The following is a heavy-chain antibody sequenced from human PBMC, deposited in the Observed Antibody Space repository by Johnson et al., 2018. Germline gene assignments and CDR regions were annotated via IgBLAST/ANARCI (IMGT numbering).Heavy chain of an antibody. J-gene: IGHJ6*02. CDR3: ARDITMVRGVISYSGMDV. CDR2: IYYSGST. D-gene: IGHD3-10*01. V-gene: IGHV4-59*01. Sequence: VQLVEWGPGLVKPSETQSLNCTVSGGSISSYYWRWIRQPPGKGLEWIGYIYYSGSTNYNPSLPSRVTISEDTSKNQFSLTLSAVTAADTAVYYLARDITMVRGVISYSGMDVWGHGTTVIVSS. CDR1: GGSISSYY.